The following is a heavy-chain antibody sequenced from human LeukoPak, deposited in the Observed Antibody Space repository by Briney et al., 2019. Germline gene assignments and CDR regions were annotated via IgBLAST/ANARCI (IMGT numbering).Heavy chain of an antibody. CDR1: GDSVSSNSVT. J-gene: IGHJ5*02. CDR3: ARRLTQYDCFDP. CDR2: TSYRSTWYN. Sequence: SSQTLSLTCAISGDSVSSNSVTWNWIRQSPSRGLEWLGRTSYRSTWYNDYAVSVRGRITVNPDTSKNQFSLHLNSVTPEDTAVYYCARRLTQYDCFDPWGQGILVTVSS. V-gene: IGHV6-1*01. D-gene: IGHD2-2*01.